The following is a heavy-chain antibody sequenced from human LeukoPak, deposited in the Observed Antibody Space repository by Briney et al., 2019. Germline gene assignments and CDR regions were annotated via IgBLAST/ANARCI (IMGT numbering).Heavy chain of an antibody. CDR2: ISDSGDRS. CDR1: GFTFSSYA. CDR3: TRDPSY. Sequence: GGSLRLSCAASGFTFSSYAMSWVRQAPGKGLEWVSSISDSGDRSYYADSVQGRFTTSRDNSKNTLYLQMNSLRLEDTAIYYCTRDPSYWGQGTLVTVSS. J-gene: IGHJ4*02. V-gene: IGHV3-23*01.